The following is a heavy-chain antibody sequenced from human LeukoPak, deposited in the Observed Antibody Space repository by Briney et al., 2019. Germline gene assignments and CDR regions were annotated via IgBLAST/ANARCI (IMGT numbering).Heavy chain of an antibody. D-gene: IGHD1-14*01. CDR1: GYTFTRYW. CDR3: ARTTGGDAFDI. V-gene: IGHV5-51*01. CDR2: IYPGDSDT. Sequence: GESLKISCEGSGYTFTRYWIAWVRQMPGKGLEWMGIIYPGDSDTRYSPSFQGQVTISADKSISTAYLQWSSLKASDTAMYYCARTTGGDAFDIWGQGTMVTVSS. J-gene: IGHJ3*02.